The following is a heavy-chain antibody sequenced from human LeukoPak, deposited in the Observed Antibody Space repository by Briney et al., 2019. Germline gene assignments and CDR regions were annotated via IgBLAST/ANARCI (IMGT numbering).Heavy chain of an antibody. V-gene: IGHV4-39*01. CDR1: GGSISSSSHY. Sequence: SETLSLTCTVSGGSISSSSHYWGWIRQPPGKGLEWIGSIYYSGSTYYNPSLKSRVTISVDTSKNQFSLKLSSVTAADTAVYYCARLVGTIFGVVTHQYYYYYMDVWGKGTTVTVSS. CDR3: ARLVGTIFGVVTHQYYYYYMDV. J-gene: IGHJ6*03. D-gene: IGHD3-3*01. CDR2: IYYSGST.